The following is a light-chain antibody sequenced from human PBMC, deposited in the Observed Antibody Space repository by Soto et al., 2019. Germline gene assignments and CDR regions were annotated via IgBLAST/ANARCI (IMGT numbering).Light chain of an antibody. J-gene: IGKJ1*01. V-gene: IGKV3-20*01. CDR3: PQYALSPT. Sequence: EIVLTQSPGTLSLSPGERATLSCRSSHSVSSNYLAWYQQKPGQAPRLLIYDVSSRATGIPDRFSGSGSGTDFTLTSSRLSLVDFAPYSCPQYALSPTFGQGTNVEIK. CDR2: DVS. CDR1: HSVSSNY.